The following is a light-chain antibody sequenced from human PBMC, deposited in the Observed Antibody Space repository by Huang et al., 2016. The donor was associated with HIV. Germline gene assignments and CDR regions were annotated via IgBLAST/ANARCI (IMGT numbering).Light chain of an antibody. CDR2: CAS. Sequence: IQLTQSPSSLSASVGDRVTITCRASQGISSYLAWYQEKSGKAPKLLIYCASTLQSGVPSRFSGSGSGTDFTRTISSLQSEDFATYYCQQLNSYPRTFGQGTKVEIK. J-gene: IGKJ1*01. V-gene: IGKV1-9*01. CDR3: QQLNSYPRT. CDR1: QGISSY.